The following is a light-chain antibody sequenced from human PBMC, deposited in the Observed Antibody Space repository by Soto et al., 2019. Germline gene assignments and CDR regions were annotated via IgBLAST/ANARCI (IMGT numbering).Light chain of an antibody. V-gene: IGKV3-15*01. CDR3: QQYNNWPQT. J-gene: IGKJ1*01. CDR2: GAS. CDR1: QSFGTN. Sequence: EIVMTQSPATVSVSPGERVTLSCRASQSFGTNLAWYQQTPGQAPRLLIYGASIRATDVPDRFSGSGSGSEFTLTISSLRSEDFAVYYCQQYNNWPQTFGQGTKVDIK.